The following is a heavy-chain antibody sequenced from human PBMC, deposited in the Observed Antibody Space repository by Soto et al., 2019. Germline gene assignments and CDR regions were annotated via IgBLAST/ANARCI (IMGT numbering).Heavy chain of an antibody. CDR1: GGSISSAAYY. D-gene: IGHD5-12*01. J-gene: IGHJ4*02. Sequence: SETLSLTCTVSGGSISSAAYYWSWIRQHPGKGLEWIGCISHSGSTYYNPSLKSRVTISVDTSKNQFSLKLSSVTAADTAVYYCARLFSGYGSRRIDYWGQGTLVTVSS. CDR3: ARLFSGYGSRRIDY. CDR2: ISHSGST. V-gene: IGHV4-39*01.